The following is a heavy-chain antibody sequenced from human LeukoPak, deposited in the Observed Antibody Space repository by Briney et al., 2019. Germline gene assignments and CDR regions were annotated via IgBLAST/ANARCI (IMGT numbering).Heavy chain of an antibody. V-gene: IGHV4-39*07. CDR3: ARTTEGYCSSASCFGFSYSYYMDV. J-gene: IGHJ6*03. CDR2: IYYSGST. D-gene: IGHD2-2*01. Sequence: SETLSLTCTVSGGSVSSSSYYWGWIRQPPKKGLEWIGSIYYSGSTYYNPSLKSRVTISVDTSKNQFSLKLSSVIAADTAAYYCARTTEGYCSSASCFGFSYSYYMDVWGKGTTVTISS. CDR1: GGSVSSSSYY.